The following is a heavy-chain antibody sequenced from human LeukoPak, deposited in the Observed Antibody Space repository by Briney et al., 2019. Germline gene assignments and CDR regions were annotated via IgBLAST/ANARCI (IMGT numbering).Heavy chain of an antibody. J-gene: IGHJ5*02. CDR1: GFSFTMYG. D-gene: IGHD3-10*01. V-gene: IGHV1-18*01. Sequence: AASVKVSCKASGFSFTMYGISWVRRAPGQGLEWMAWISGFNAYTNYAQKLQGRVTMTTDTSTSTAYMEVRGLRSDDTAVYYCARDHRSHYYGSGGENYFDPWGQGTLVTVSS. CDR2: ISGFNAYT. CDR3: ARDHRSHYYGSGGENYFDP.